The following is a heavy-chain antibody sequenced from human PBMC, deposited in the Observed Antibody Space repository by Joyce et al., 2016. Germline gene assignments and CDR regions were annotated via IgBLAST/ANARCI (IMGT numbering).Heavy chain of an antibody. V-gene: IGHV5-51*01. Sequence: EVQLVQSGAVVKKHGESLRISCQGSGYSFTPNWIGWVRQMPGKGLVCMGIIYPGDSYTRYSPSFQGQVTISADWSTRTAYLQWSSLKASDTGMYYCASRGADTSGYYFDSWGRGTLVTVSS. CDR1: GYSFTPNW. CDR3: ASRGADTSGYYFDS. CDR2: IYPGDSYT. D-gene: IGHD3-22*01. J-gene: IGHJ4*02.